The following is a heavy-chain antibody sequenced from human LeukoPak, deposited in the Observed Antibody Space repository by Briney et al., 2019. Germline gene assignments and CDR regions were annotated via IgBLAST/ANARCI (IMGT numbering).Heavy chain of an antibody. Sequence: SETLSLTCTVSGGSISSSSYYWGWIRQPPGKGLEWIGSIYYSVRTYYNPSLKSRVTISVDTSKTQFSLKLSSVTAADTAVYYCARLGYCSGGSCNSDYWGQGTLVTVSS. CDR3: ARLGYCSGGSCNSDY. D-gene: IGHD2-15*01. CDR1: GGSISSSSYY. CDR2: IYYSVRT. V-gene: IGHV4-39*01. J-gene: IGHJ4*02.